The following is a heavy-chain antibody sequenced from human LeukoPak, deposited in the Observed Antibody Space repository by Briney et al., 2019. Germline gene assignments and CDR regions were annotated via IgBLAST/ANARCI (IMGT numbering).Heavy chain of an antibody. CDR1: GGSFSGYY. Sequence: SETLSLTCAVYGGSFSGYYWSWIRQPPGKGLEWIGEINHSGSTNYNPSLKSRVTISVDTSKNQFSLKLSSVTAADTAVYYCAREYYYDSSPPGYWGQGTRVTVSS. CDR2: INHSGST. J-gene: IGHJ4*02. V-gene: IGHV4-34*01. CDR3: AREYYYDSSPPGY. D-gene: IGHD3-22*01.